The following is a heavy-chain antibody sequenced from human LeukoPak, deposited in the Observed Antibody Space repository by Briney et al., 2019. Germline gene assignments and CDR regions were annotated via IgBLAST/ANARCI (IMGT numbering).Heavy chain of an antibody. Sequence: GASVKVSCKASGYTFTSYDINWVRQATGQGLEWMGWMNPNSGNTGYAQKLQGRVTMTTDTSTSTAYMELRSLRSDDTAVYYCASQDYGRLGIFDYWGQGTLVTVSS. CDR1: GYTFTSYD. CDR2: MNPNSGNT. CDR3: ASQDYGRLGIFDY. V-gene: IGHV1-8*01. J-gene: IGHJ4*02. D-gene: IGHD4-17*01.